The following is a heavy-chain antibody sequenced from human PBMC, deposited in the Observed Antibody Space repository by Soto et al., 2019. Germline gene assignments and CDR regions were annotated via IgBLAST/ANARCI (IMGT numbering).Heavy chain of an antibody. V-gene: IGHV1-24*01. D-gene: IGHD3-9*01. CDR2: FDPEDSGT. CDR1: GYSLPEIS. Sequence: QVQLIQSGAEVKKPGASVKVACQVSGYSLPEISMHWVRQAPGKGLEWMGGFDPEDSGTFYAQTFLGRVTMTEDISTDTAYMELSSLRSEDTAVYYCTTYEILTGQPFDYWGQGTLVTVSS. CDR3: TTYEILTGQPFDY. J-gene: IGHJ4*02.